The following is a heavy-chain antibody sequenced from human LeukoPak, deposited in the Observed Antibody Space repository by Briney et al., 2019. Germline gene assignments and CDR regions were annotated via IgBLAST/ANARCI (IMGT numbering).Heavy chain of an antibody. Sequence: GGSLRLSCAASGFTFSSYWMSWVRQAPGKGLEWVANIKQGGSEKYYVDSVKGRFTISRDNAKNSLYLQMNSLRAEDTAVYYCARDRPTVDYYYYMDVWGKGTTVTVSS. CDR3: ARDRPTVDYYYYMDV. D-gene: IGHD4-23*01. J-gene: IGHJ6*03. CDR2: IKQGGSEK. CDR1: GFTFSSYW. V-gene: IGHV3-7*01.